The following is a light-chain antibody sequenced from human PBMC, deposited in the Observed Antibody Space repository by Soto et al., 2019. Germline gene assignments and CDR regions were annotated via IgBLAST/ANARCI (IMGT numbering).Light chain of an antibody. CDR1: SSNIGGRT. Sequence: QSVLTQPPSASGTPGQRVIISCSGSSSNIGGRTVNWYQQLPGTAPRLLIFNNNQRPSGIPDRFSGSKSGTSASLAITGLQTGDEADYYCGSWDSSLSAYVFGTGTKVTVL. CDR2: NNN. J-gene: IGLJ1*01. CDR3: GSWDSSLSAYV. V-gene: IGLV1-44*01.